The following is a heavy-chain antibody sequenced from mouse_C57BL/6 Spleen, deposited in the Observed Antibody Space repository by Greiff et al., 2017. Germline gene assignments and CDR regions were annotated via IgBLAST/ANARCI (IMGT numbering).Heavy chain of an antibody. D-gene: IGHD2-1*01. CDR3: ASYGNYEDFDY. CDR1: VYTFTSYW. J-gene: IGHJ2*01. CDR2: IHPSDSDT. Sequence: QVQLQQPGAELVKPGASVKVSCKASVYTFTSYWMHWVKQRPGQGLEWIGRIHPSDSDTNYNQKFKGKATLTVDKSSSTAYMQLSSLTSEDSAVYYCASYGNYEDFDYWGQGTTLTVSS. V-gene: IGHV1-74*01.